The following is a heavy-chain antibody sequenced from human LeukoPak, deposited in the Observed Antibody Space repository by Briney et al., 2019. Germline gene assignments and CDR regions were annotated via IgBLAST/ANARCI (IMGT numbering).Heavy chain of an antibody. CDR3: ARGLKYYDILTGYYREYYFDY. J-gene: IGHJ4*02. V-gene: IGHV4-59*01. CDR1: GGSISSYY. CDR2: IYYSGST. Sequence: SETLSLTCTVSGGSISSYYWSWIRQPPGKGLEWIGYIYYSGSTNYNPSLKSRVTISVGTSKNQFSLKLSSVTAADTAVYYCARGLKYYDILTGYYREYYFDYWGQGTLVTVSS. D-gene: IGHD3-9*01.